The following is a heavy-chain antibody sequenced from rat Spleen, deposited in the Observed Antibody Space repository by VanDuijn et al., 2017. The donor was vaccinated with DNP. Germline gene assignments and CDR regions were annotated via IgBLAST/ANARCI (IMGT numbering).Heavy chain of an antibody. CDR1: GFSLTSYT. Sequence: QVQLKESGPGLVQPSQTLSLTCTVSGFSLTSYTVNWIRQPPGKGLEWMGVMWSDGDTSYNSALASRLSISRDTSKSQLFLKMNSLQTADTATYYCARDIGTTSFDYWGQGVMVTVSS. V-gene: IGHV2-32*01. D-gene: IGHD1-5*01. J-gene: IGHJ2*01. CDR2: MWSDGDT. CDR3: ARDIGTTSFDY.